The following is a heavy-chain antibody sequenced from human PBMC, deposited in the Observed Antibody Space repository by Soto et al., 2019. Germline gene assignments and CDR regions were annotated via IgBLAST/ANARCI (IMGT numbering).Heavy chain of an antibody. CDR3: ETEYNWTVAFAF. CDR2: IWYDGNNK. Sequence: VQLVESGGGVVQPGGSLRLSCAASGFTFSSHGMHWVRQTPGKGLEWVAHIWYDGNNKYYGDSVKGRFTISRDNSKNTLYLQMNSMRAEDTAVYYCETEYNWTVAFAFWGRGTLVAVSS. D-gene: IGHD1-20*01. V-gene: IGHV3-33*01. CDR1: GFTFSSHG. J-gene: IGHJ4*02.